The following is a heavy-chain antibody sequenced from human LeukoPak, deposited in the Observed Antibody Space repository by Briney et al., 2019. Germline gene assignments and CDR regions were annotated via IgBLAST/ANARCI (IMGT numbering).Heavy chain of an antibody. D-gene: IGHD3-3*01. CDR2: ISVYNGNT. Sequence: ASVKVSCKASGYTFTCYGISWVRQAPAQGLEWMGWISVYNGNTKYVQKFQGRVTMTTDTSTRTAYMELRSLRSDDTAVYYCARHTGSLYDFWSGYIDYWGQGTLVTVSS. CDR3: ARHTGSLYDFWSGYIDY. J-gene: IGHJ4*02. CDR1: GYTFTCYG. V-gene: IGHV1-18*01.